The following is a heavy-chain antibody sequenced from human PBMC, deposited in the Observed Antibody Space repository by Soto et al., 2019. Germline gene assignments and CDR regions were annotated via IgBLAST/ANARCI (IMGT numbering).Heavy chain of an antibody. CDR3: ARDLASSSWYWFDP. Sequence: SETLSLTCTVSGGSISSYYWSWIRQPAGKGLEWIGRIYTSGSTNYNPSLKSRVTMSVDTSKNQFSLKLSSVTAADTAVYYCARDLASSSWYWFDPWGQGTLVTVSS. D-gene: IGHD6-13*01. J-gene: IGHJ5*02. V-gene: IGHV4-4*07. CDR1: GGSISSYY. CDR2: IYTSGST.